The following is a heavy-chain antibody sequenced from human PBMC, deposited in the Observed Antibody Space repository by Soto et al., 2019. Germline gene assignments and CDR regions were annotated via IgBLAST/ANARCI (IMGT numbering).Heavy chain of an antibody. CDR2: IYYSGST. J-gene: IGHJ6*02. Sequence: PSETLSLTCTVSGGSISSYYWSWIRQPPGKGLEWIGYIYYSGSTNYNPSLKSRVTISVDTSKNQFSLKLSSVTAADTAVYYCAREGPVDFWSGYSNDIYYYYGMDVWGQGTTVTVSS. CDR1: GGSISSYY. V-gene: IGHV4-59*01. CDR3: AREGPVDFWSGYSNDIYYYYGMDV. D-gene: IGHD3-3*01.